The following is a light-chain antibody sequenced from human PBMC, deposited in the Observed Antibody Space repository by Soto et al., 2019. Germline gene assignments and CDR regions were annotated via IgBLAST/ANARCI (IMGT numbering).Light chain of an antibody. CDR1: SSDVGGYNY. CDR3: SSYTAITTTRV. J-gene: IGLJ2*01. Sequence: QSVLTQPASVSGSPGQSITISCTGTSSDVGGYNYVSWYQQHPGKAPQLMIYDVSSRPSGVSHRFSGSQSGTTASLTISGLQAEDEAYYFCSSYTAITTTRVFGGGTKLTVL. V-gene: IGLV2-14*03. CDR2: DVS.